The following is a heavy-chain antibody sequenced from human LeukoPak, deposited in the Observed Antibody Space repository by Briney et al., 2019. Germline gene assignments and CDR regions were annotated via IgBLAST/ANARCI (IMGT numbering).Heavy chain of an antibody. CDR3: ARHYDRVNYFDY. CDR2: IYYSGST. J-gene: IGHJ4*02. CDR1: GGSIGSDS. V-gene: IGHV4-59*08. Sequence: PSETLSLTCTVSGGSIGSDSWSWIRQPPGKGLEWIGYIYYSGSTNYNPSLKSRVTISVDTSKNQFSLKLSSVTAADTAVYYCARHYDRVNYFDYWGQGTLVTVSS. D-gene: IGHD3-3*01.